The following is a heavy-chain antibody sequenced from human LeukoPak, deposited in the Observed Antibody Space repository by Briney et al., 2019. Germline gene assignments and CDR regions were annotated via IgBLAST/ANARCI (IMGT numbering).Heavy chain of an antibody. V-gene: IGHV1-69*13. Sequence: ASVKVSCKASGGTFISYAISWVRQAPGRGLEWMGGIIPIFGTANYAQKFQGRVTITADESTSTAYMELSSLRSEDTAVYYCARATRADIVVVPAAIEAYYYYYMDVWGKGTTATVSS. D-gene: IGHD2-2*02. J-gene: IGHJ6*03. CDR2: IIPIFGTA. CDR3: ARATRADIVVVPAAIEAYYYYYMDV. CDR1: GGTFISYA.